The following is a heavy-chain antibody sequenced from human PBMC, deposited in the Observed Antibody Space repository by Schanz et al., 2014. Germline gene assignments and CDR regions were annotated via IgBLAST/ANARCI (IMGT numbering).Heavy chain of an antibody. D-gene: IGHD4-17*01. CDR3: AKDMHKDYGGKPQAFDI. V-gene: IGHV3-33*06. J-gene: IGHJ3*02. Sequence: QVQLVESGGCVVQPGRSPRLSCAASGFTFSSYGMHWVRQAPGKGLEWVAVIWYDGNNKFYADSVKGRFIISRDNSKNTLDLQMNSLRDEDTALYYCAKDMHKDYGGKPQAFDIWGQGTMVTVSS. CDR2: IWYDGNNK. CDR1: GFTFSSYG.